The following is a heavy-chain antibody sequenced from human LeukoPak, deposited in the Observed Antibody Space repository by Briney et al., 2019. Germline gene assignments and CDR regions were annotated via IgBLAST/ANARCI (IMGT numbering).Heavy chain of an antibody. D-gene: IGHD6-13*01. Sequence: PSETLSLTCAVYGGSFSGYYWSWIRQPPGKGLGWIGEINHSGSTNYNPSLKSRVTISVDTSKNQFSLKLSSVTAADTAVYYCARGRSRAAAAGTVGYWGQGTLVTVSS. V-gene: IGHV4-34*01. CDR3: ARGRSRAAAAGTVGY. CDR2: INHSGST. CDR1: GGSFSGYY. J-gene: IGHJ4*02.